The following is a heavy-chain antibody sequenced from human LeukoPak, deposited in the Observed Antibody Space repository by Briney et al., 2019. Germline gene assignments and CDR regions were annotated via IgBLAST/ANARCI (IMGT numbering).Heavy chain of an antibody. CDR3: ARDVWDIAVAGWFDP. D-gene: IGHD6-19*01. CDR1: GGSISTGGHY. CDR2: IYYSGTT. J-gene: IGHJ5*02. Sequence: SETLSLTCTVSGGSISTGGHYWSWIRQQPGKGLEWIGYIYYSGTTYYNPSLKSRVTISVDTSKNQFSLKLSSVTAADTAVYYSARDVWDIAVAGWFDPWGQGTLVTVSS. V-gene: IGHV4-31*03.